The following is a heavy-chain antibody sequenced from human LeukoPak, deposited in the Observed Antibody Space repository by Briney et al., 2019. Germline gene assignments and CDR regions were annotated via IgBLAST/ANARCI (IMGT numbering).Heavy chain of an antibody. J-gene: IGHJ5*02. CDR2: ISYDGTNK. CDR1: GFIFCNFP. D-gene: IGHD2-21*02. CDR3: AKDPDCGDWAGDWFGP. V-gene: IGHV3-30*04. Sequence: GGSLRLSCAAYGFIFCNFPVHWVRQAPGGGLEWVAVISYDGTNKYYADSVKGRFTIFRDNSNNTLYLQMNSLRTTNTAVCYCAKDPDCGDWAGDWFGPWGQGTLVTVSS.